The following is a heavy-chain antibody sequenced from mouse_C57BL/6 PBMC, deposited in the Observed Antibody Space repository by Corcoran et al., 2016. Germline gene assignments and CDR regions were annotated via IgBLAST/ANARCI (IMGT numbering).Heavy chain of an antibody. CDR1: GYTFTTYG. J-gene: IGHJ3*01. CDR3: AREGNFAFAY. Sequence: QIQLVQSGPELKKPGETVKISCKASGYTFTTYGMSWVKQAPGKGLKWMGWINTYSGVPTYADDFKGRFAFSLETSASTAYLQINNLKNEDTATYFWAREGNFAFAYWGQGTLVTVSA. V-gene: IGHV9-3*01. CDR2: INTYSGVP.